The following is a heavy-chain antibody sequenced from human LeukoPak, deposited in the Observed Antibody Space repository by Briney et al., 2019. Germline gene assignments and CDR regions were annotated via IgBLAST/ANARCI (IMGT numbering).Heavy chain of an antibody. CDR2: VFYTGST. CDR3: ARIGFGANSHLKWFFDL. J-gene: IGHJ2*01. V-gene: IGHV4-39*01. CDR1: GDSIGSNPSY. D-gene: IGHD4-23*01. Sequence: PSETLSLTCTVSGDSIGSNPSYWAWIRQPPGKGLEWIGSVFYTGSTYLNPSLQSRVTISVDTSKNQFSLILTSVTAAETALYYCARIGFGANSHLKWFFDLWGSGTQVTVSS.